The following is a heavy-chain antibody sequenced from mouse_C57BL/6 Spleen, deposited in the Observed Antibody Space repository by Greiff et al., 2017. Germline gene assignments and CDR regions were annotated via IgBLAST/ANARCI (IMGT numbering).Heavy chain of an antibody. V-gene: IGHV5-17*01. CDR2: ISSGSSTI. D-gene: IGHD2-12*01. CDR1: GFTFSDYG. CDR3: ARHSDDPYYFDY. Sequence: EVMLVESGGGLVKPGGSLKLSCAASGFTFSDYGMHWVRQAPEKGLEWVAYISSGSSTIYYADTVKGRFTISRDNAKNTLFLQMTSLRSEDTAMYYCARHSDDPYYFDYGGQGTTLTVSS. J-gene: IGHJ2*01.